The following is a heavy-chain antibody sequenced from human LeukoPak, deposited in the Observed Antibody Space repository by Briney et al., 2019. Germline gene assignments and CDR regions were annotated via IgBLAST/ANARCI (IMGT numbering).Heavy chain of an antibody. V-gene: IGHV3-7*01. CDR2: INKDGNHR. D-gene: IGHD1-26*01. J-gene: IGHJ4*02. CDR1: GFTFSDFF. Sequence: GASLRLSCEASGFTFSDFFMGWVRQAPGKGPEWVAQINKDGNHRNYLDSVEGRFTISRDNARNSLYLQMNNLRAEDTAVYYCGRWADGFDYWGQGTPVTVSS. CDR3: GRWADGFDY.